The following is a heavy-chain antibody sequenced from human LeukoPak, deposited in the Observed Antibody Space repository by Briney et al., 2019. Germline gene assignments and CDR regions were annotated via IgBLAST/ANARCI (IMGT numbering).Heavy chain of an antibody. V-gene: IGHV4-61*02. Sequence: PSETLSLTCTVSGDSISSGNYYWSWIRQSAGKGLEWIGRVYASGKINYNDYLKSRVTISIDTSNNQFSLKLTSVTAADTAQYYCARGIDSRGYQYKGFAPWGQGTLVTVSS. J-gene: IGHJ5*02. D-gene: IGHD3-22*01. CDR2: VYASGKI. CDR1: GDSISSGNYY. CDR3: ARGIDSRGYQYKGFAP.